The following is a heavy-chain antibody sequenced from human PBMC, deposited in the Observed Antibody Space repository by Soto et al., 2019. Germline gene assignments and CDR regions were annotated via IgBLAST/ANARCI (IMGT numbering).Heavy chain of an antibody. V-gene: IGHV1-69*13. CDR2: IIPRSATS. J-gene: IGHJ4*02. D-gene: IGHD5-12*01. CDR1: GDTFSTYT. CDR3: AKDLREMATNTPDY. Sequence: ASVKVSCKASGDTFSTYTITWMRQAPGQGLEWMGGIIPRSATSNYAQKFQGRVTITADESTSTAYMELSSLRSEDTAVYYCAKDLREMATNTPDYWGQGTPVTVSS.